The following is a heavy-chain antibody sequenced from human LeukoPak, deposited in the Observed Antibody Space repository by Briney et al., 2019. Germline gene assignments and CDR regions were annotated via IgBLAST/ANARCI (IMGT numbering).Heavy chain of an antibody. CDR3: ARDAQWLVPEGYFYYMDV. CDR2: ISSRSTNI. V-gene: IGHV3-21*01. J-gene: IGHJ6*03. Sequence: PGGSLRLSCAGSGFTFSRYSMNWFRQAPGKGLERVSSISSRSTNIFCADSVKGRFTISRDNAKNSLYLQMNSLGAEDTAVYYCARDAQWLVPEGYFYYMDVWGKGTTVTVSS. CDR1: GFTFSRYS. D-gene: IGHD6-19*01.